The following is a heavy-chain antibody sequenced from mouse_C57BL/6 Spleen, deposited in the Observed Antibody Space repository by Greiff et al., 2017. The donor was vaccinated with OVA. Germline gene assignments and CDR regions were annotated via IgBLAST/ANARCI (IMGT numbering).Heavy chain of an antibody. CDR1: GYTFTSYW. CDR3: ARNYGSSPYAMDY. D-gene: IGHD1-1*01. J-gene: IGHJ4*01. V-gene: IGHV1-64*01. Sequence: QVQLQQPGAELVKPGASVKLSCTASGYTFTSYWMHWVKQRPGQGLEWIGMIHPNSGSTNYNEKFKSKATLTVDKSSSTAYMQLSSLTSEDSAVYYCARNYGSSPYAMDYWGQGTSVTVSS. CDR2: IHPNSGST.